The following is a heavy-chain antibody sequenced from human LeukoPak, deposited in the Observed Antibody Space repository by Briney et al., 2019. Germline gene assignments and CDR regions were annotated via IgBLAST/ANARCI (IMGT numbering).Heavy chain of an antibody. V-gene: IGHV4-39*07. Sequence: SETLSLTCTVSGGSISSSSYYWGWIRQPPGKGLEWIGSIYYSGSTYYNPSLKSRVTISVDTSKNQFSLKLSSVTAADTAVYYCARATGGEVGYFDYWGQGTLVTVSS. CDR3: ARATGGEVGYFDY. CDR2: IYYSGST. J-gene: IGHJ4*02. D-gene: IGHD3-16*01. CDR1: GGSISSSSYY.